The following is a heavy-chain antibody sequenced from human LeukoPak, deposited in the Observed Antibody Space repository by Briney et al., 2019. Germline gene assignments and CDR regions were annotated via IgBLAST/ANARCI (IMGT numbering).Heavy chain of an antibody. Sequence: GASVKVSCKASGYTFTGYYIHWVRQAPGQGLEWMGWINPNSGGTNYAQKFQGRVTMTRDTSISTAYMELSRLRSDDTAVYYCARPCSSTSCYRYWGQGTLVTVSS. J-gene: IGHJ4*02. V-gene: IGHV1-2*02. D-gene: IGHD2-2*01. CDR1: GYTFTGYY. CDR2: INPNSGGT. CDR3: ARPCSSTSCYRY.